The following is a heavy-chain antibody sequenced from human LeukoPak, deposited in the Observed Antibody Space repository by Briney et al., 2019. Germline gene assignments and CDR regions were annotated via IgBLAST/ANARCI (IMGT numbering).Heavy chain of an antibody. V-gene: IGHV1-18*01. CDR2: ISAYNGNT. D-gene: IGHD3-10*01. CDR1: GYTFTSYG. J-gene: IGHJ3*02. CDR3: AGRRGDPYYYGSGTGTDAFDI. Sequence: GASVKVSCKASGYTFTSYGISWVRQAPGQGLEWMGWISAYNGNTNYAQKLQGRVTMTTDTSTSTAYMELRSLRSDDTAVYYCAGRRGDPYYYGSGTGTDAFDIWGQGTMVTVSS.